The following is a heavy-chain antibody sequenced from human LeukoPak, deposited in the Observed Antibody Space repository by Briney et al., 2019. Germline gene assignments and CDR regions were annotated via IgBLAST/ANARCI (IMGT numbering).Heavy chain of an antibody. CDR1: GFTFSNAW. CDR3: TTDLEVVTAFDY. CDR2: IKSKTDGGTT. D-gene: IGHD2-21*02. V-gene: IGHV3-15*01. J-gene: IGHJ4*02. Sequence: AGGSLRLSCAASGFTFSNAWMSWVRQAPGKGLEWVGRIKSKTDGGTTDYAAPVKGRFTISRDDSKNTLYLQMNSLKTEDTAVYYCTTDLEVVTAFDYWGQGTLVTVSS.